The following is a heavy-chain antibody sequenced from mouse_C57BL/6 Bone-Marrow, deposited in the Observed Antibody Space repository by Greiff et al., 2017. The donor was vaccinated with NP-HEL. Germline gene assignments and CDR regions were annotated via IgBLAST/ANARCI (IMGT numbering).Heavy chain of an antibody. CDR1: GFTFSDYG. J-gene: IGHJ3*01. Sequence: DVKLVESGGGLVQPGGSLKLSCAASGFTFSDYGMAWVRQAPRKGPEWVAFISNLAYSIYYADTVTGRFTISRENAKNTLYLEMSSLRSEDTAMYYGARQEYYGSSSLAWWGQGTLVSVSA. CDR2: ISNLAYSI. CDR3: ARQEYYGSSSLAW. D-gene: IGHD1-1*01. V-gene: IGHV5-15*01.